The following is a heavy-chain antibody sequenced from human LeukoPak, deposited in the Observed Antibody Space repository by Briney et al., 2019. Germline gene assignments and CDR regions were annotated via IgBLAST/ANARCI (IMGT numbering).Heavy chain of an antibody. D-gene: IGHD2-21*02. J-gene: IGHJ4*02. CDR2: IRSKAYGGTT. V-gene: IGHV3-49*03. CDR1: GFTFGDYA. Sequence: GGSLRLSCTASGFTFGDYAMSWFRQAPGKGLEWVGFIRSKAYGGTTEYAAPVKGRFTISRDDSKSIAYLQMNSLKTEDTAVYYCTHCGGDCYSGYWGQGTLVTVSS. CDR3: THCGGDCYSGY.